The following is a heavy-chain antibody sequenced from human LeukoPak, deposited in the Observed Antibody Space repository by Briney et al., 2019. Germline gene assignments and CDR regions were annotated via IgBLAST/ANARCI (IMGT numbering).Heavy chain of an antibody. Sequence: GGSLRLSCAVSGFNFRGSSMTWVRQAPGKGLEWVSSISASGDATYFADSVKGRFSVSRDNSKSTMSLQMNNLRVEDTAVYSCANGPSSSWPGLNHWGQGALVIVSS. CDR1: GFNFRGSS. J-gene: IGHJ5*02. CDR3: ANGPSSSWPGLNH. V-gene: IGHV3-23*01. D-gene: IGHD6-13*01. CDR2: ISASGDAT.